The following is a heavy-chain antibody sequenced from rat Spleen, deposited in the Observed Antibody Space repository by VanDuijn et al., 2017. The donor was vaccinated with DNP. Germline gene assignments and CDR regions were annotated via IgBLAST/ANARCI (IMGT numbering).Heavy chain of an antibody. CDR1: GFTFSDYA. J-gene: IGHJ4*01. V-gene: IGHV5-17*01. CDR3: ARHRTIMPYYYAMDA. Sequence: EVQLVESGGGLVQPGRSLKLSCAVSGFTFSDYAMAWVRQAPKKGLEWVATIIYDGGNTYYRDSVKGRFIISRDNAKSTLYLQMDSLRSEDTATYYCARHRTIMPYYYAMDAWGQGASVTVSS. D-gene: IGHD1-12*01. CDR2: IIYDGGNT.